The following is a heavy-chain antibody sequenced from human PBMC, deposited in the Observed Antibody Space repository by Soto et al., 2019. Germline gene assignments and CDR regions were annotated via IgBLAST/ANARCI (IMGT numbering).Heavy chain of an antibody. V-gene: IGHV3-23*01. Sequence: EVQLLESGGGLVQPGGSLRLSCAASGITFTNYAMAWVRQTPERGLEWVSGITGSGGGTYYADFVKGRFTISRDNSKNTMFMEMSSLRADDTAKYYCVGYLGGLEGFDIWGQGTMVTVSS. D-gene: IGHD1-1*01. J-gene: IGHJ3*02. CDR2: ITGSGGGT. CDR1: GITFTNYA. CDR3: VGYLGGLEGFDI.